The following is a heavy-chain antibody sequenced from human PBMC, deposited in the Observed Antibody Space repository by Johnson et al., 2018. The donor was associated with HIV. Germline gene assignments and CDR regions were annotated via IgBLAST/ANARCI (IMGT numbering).Heavy chain of an antibody. CDR1: EFTFSDYY. J-gene: IGHJ3*02. CDR3: ARVGWVTSDAFDI. Sequence: QVQLVESGGGLVQPGGSLRLSCAASEFTFSDYYMSWIRQALGKGLEWVSYISSSGSTIYYADSVKGRFTISRDNAKNSMYLQMNSLRAEDTALYYCARVGWVTSDAFDIWGQGTMVTVSS. V-gene: IGHV3-11*01. CDR2: ISSSGSTI. D-gene: IGHD3-16*01.